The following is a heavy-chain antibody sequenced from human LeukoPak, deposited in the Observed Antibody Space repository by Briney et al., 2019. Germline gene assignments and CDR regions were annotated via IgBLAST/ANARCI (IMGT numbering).Heavy chain of an antibody. CDR2: VSPFNGNT. V-gene: IGHV1-18*01. J-gene: IGHJ4*02. CDR1: GYTFITSG. D-gene: IGHD2-15*01. Sequence: ASVKVSCKTSGYTFITSGISWVRQAPGQGLKWVGWVSPFNGNTNYAQKFQGRVTMTTDKSTSTAYMELRSLRSADTAVYYCARDRGRIFSGGDFDYWGQGTLVTVSS. CDR3: ARDRGRIFSGGDFDY.